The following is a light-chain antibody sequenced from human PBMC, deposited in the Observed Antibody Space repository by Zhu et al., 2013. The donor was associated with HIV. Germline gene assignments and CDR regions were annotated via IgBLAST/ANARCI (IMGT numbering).Light chain of an antibody. V-gene: IGLV3-21*01. CDR2: DDT. Sequence: SYELTQPPSVSVAPGKTARVTCGGNNIGDRSVHWYQQKPGQAPLLVIYDDTDRPSGIPERFSGSNSGNTATLTISGTQAMDEADYYCQAWDSSTHNYVFGTGTKVTVL. CDR3: QAWDSSTHNYV. CDR1: NIGDRS. J-gene: IGLJ1*01.